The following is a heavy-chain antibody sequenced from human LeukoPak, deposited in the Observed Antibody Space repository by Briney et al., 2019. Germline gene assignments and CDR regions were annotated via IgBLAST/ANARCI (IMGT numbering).Heavy chain of an antibody. CDR2: IQQGGSHK. D-gene: IGHD4-17*01. V-gene: IGHV3-7*03. CDR1: GFTFSGHN. J-gene: IGHJ6*02. CDR3: AKDLYGDYGMDV. Sequence: GGSLRLSCAASGFTFSGHNMNWVRQAPAKGLEWVASIQQGGSHKYYVDSVKGRFTISRDNAKNSLFLQMDSLRAEDTAVYYCAKDLYGDYGMDVWGQGTTVTVSS.